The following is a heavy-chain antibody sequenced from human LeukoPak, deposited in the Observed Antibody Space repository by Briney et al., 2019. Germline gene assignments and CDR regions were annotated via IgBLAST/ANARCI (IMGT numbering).Heavy chain of an antibody. D-gene: IGHD4-17*01. J-gene: IGHJ4*02. CDR1: GFTFSSYA. CDR2: ISYDGSNK. V-gene: IGHV3-30-3*01. CDR3: ARDLDDYGENFAY. Sequence: GGSLRLSCAASGFTFSSYAMHWVRQAPGKGLEWVAVISYDGSNKYYADSVKGRFTISRDNSKNTLYLQMSSLRAEDTAVYYCARDLDDYGENFAYWGQGTLVTVSS.